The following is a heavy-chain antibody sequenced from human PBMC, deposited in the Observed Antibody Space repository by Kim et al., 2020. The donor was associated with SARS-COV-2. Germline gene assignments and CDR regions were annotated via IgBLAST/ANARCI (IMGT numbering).Heavy chain of an antibody. CDR1: GYTFTSYY. CDR3: ARGGYSSSWDPYYYYGMDV. V-gene: IGHV1-46*01. Sequence: ASVKVSCKASGYTFTSYYMHWVRQAPGQGFEWMGIINPSGGSTSYAQKFQGRVTMTRDTSTSTVYMELSSLRSEDTAVYYCARGGYSSSWDPYYYYGMDVWGQGTTVTVSS. D-gene: IGHD6-6*01. CDR2: INPSGGST. J-gene: IGHJ6*02.